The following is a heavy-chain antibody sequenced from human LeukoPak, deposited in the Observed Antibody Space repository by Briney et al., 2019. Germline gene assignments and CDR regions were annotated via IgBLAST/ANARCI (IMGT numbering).Heavy chain of an antibody. V-gene: IGHV1-2*02. CDR1: GYTFTGYY. CDR2: INPNSGGT. J-gene: IGHJ6*02. Sequence: GASVKVSCKTSGYTFTGYYMHWVRQAPGQGLEWMGWINPNSGGTNHAQKFQGRVTMTRDTSICTAYMELTRLRSDDTAVYYCVRDGGMDVWGQGTTVTVSS. CDR3: VRDGGMDV.